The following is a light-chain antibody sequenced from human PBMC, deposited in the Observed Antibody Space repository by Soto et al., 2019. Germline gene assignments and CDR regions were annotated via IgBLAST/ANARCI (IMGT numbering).Light chain of an antibody. CDR1: QSISSY. CDR3: QQSYSTPPK. V-gene: IGKV1-39*01. Sequence: DIQITQSPSSLSASVGDRVTTTCRASQSISSYLNWYQQKPGKAPKLLIYAASSLQSGVPSRFSGSGSGTDFTLTISSLQPEDFATYYCQQSYSTPPKFGQGTKVDIK. CDR2: AAS. J-gene: IGKJ1*01.